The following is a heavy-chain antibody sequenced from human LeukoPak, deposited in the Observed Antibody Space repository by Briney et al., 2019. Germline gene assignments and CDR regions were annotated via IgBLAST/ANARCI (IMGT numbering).Heavy chain of an antibody. CDR2: IYHSGST. CDR1: GGSISSGGYS. Sequence: SETLSLTCAVSGGSISSGGYSWSWIRQPPGKGLEWIGYIYHSGSTFYNPSLKSRVTISVDRSKNQFSLKLSSVTAADTAVYYCARGYSSSWYYFDYWGQGTLVTVSS. D-gene: IGHD6-13*01. CDR3: ARGYSSSWYYFDY. J-gene: IGHJ4*02. V-gene: IGHV4-30-2*01.